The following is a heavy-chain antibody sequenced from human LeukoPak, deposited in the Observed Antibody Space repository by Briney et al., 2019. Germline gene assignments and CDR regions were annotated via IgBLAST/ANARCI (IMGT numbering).Heavy chain of an antibody. D-gene: IGHD1-26*01. CDR3: ASEKWVKREGVYYYYGITV. CDR1: GYPFNTYD. J-gene: IGHJ6*02. V-gene: IGHV1-8*01. Sequence: ASVKVSCKASGYPFNTYDINWVRQATGQGLEWMGWMNPNSGNTNCAQKFKGRVTMTRDTAMSTAYMESSSLTSEDTAVYYCASEKWVKREGVYYYYGITVWGQGTTVTVSS. CDR2: MNPNSGNT.